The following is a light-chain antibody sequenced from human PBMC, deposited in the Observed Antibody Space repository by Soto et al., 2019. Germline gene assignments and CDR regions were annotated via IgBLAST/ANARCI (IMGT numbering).Light chain of an antibody. J-gene: IGKJ2*01. Sequence: EIVLTQSPGTLSLSPGERATLSCRASQSVSSSYLAWYQQKPGQAPRRLIYGASSRATCIPDRFSGSGSGTDFTITISRLEPEDFAVYYCQQYGSSPMYTFGQGTKLEIK. CDR1: QSVSSSY. CDR3: QQYGSSPMYT. V-gene: IGKV3-20*01. CDR2: GAS.